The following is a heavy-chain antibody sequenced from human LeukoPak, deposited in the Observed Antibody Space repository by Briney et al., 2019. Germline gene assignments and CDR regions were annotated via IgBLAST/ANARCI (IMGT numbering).Heavy chain of an antibody. CDR3: ARHDDDFWSADGALDI. D-gene: IGHD3-3*01. V-gene: IGHV4-59*08. CDR1: GGSISSYY. Sequence: SETLSLTCTVSGGSISSYYWSWIRQPPGKGLEWIGYIYYSGSTNYNPSLKSRVTISVDTSKNQFSLKLSSVTAADTAVYYCARHDDDFWSADGALDIWGQGTMVTVSS. J-gene: IGHJ3*02. CDR2: IYYSGST.